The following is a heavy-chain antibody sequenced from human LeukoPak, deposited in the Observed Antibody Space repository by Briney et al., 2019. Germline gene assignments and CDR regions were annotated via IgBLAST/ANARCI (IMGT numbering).Heavy chain of an antibody. Sequence: GGSLRLSCAASGFTFSSYAMSWVRQAPGKGLEWVSAISGSGGSTYYADSVKGRFTISRDNPKNTLYLQMNSLRAEDTAVYYCAKDNLRSYSSSWYDYWGQGTLVTVSS. J-gene: IGHJ4*02. CDR1: GFTFSSYA. V-gene: IGHV3-23*01. CDR2: ISGSGGST. D-gene: IGHD6-13*01. CDR3: AKDNLRSYSSSWYDY.